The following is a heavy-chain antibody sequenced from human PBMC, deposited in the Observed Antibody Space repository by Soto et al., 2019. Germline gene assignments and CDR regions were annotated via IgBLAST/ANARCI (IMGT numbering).Heavy chain of an antibody. Sequence: VGSLRLSCEASGLTFRGFAMHWVRHSTGKGLEWVSSIGTAGDTYYAVSVKGRFTISSDNAKPSLSLKMNSLRAGDMAVDVCEKSKGLREHVFYFWFQGSL. D-gene: IGHD2-21*01. CDR1: GLTFRGFA. V-gene: IGHV3-13*01. CDR3: EKSKGLREHVFYF. CDR2: IGTAGDT. J-gene: IGHJ4*02.